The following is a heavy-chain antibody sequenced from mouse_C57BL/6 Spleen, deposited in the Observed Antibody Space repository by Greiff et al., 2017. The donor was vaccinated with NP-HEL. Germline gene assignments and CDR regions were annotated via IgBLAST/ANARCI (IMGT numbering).Heavy chain of an antibody. CDR3: AVGRDYFDY. D-gene: IGHD4-1*01. V-gene: IGHV1-69*01. CDR1: GYTFTSYW. Sequence: VQLQQPGAELVMPGASVKLSCKASGYTFTSYWMHWVKQRPGQGLEWIGEIDPSDSYTNYNQKFKGKSTLTVDKSSSTAYMQLSSLTSEDSAVYYCAVGRDYFDYWGQGTTLTVSS. J-gene: IGHJ2*01. CDR2: IDPSDSYT.